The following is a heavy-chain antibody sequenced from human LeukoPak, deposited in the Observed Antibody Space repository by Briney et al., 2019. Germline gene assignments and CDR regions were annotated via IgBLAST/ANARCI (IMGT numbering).Heavy chain of an antibody. CDR2: IYYSGST. CDR1: VGSLSSYY. Sequence: SETLSLTCTVSVGSLSSYYWSWIRQPPGKGLEWIGYIYYSGSTNYNPSLKSRVTISVDTSKNQFSLKLSSVTAADTAVYYCARGVMTGYSSSWHFDYWGQGTLVTVSS. V-gene: IGHV4-59*01. CDR3: ARGVMTGYSSSWHFDY. J-gene: IGHJ4*02. D-gene: IGHD6-13*01.